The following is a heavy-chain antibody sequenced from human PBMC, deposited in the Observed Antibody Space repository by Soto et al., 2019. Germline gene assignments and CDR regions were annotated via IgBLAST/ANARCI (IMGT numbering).Heavy chain of an antibody. V-gene: IGHV3-23*01. CDR3: ARALTTVTGDAFDI. D-gene: IGHD4-17*01. CDR2: ISGSGGST. Sequence: EVQLLESGGGLVQPGGSLRLSCAASGFTFSSYAMSWVRQAPGKGLEWVSAISGSGGSTYYADSVKGRFTISRDNSKNTLSLQLHSLRVEDAAVYYCARALTTVTGDAFDIWGQGTMVTVSS. CDR1: GFTFSSYA. J-gene: IGHJ3*02.